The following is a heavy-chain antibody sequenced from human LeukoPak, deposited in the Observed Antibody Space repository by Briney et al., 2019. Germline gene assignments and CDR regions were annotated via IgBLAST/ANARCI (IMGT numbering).Heavy chain of an antibody. CDR3: ATLRWQLATGEDY. J-gene: IGHJ4*02. Sequence: GASVKVSCKVSGDTLTELSMHWVRHPPAKGREWMGGFDSEDGETIYAQEFQGSVTMTEDTSTDTAYMKLRSLRSEDTAVYHCATLRWQLATGEDYWGQGTLVTVSS. CDR2: FDSEDGET. V-gene: IGHV1-24*01. CDR1: GDTLTELS. D-gene: IGHD4-23*01.